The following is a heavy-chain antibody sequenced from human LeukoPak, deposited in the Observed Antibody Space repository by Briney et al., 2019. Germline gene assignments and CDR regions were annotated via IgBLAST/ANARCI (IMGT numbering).Heavy chain of an antibody. CDR2: IKQDGSEK. CDR3: ARVDVLYYDSSGYFDY. Sequence: GGSLRLSCVASGFTFSSYWMSWVRQAPGKGLEWVANIKQDGSEKYYVDSVKGRFTISRDNAKNSLYLQMNSLRAEDTAVYYCARVDVLYYDSSGYFDYWGQGTLVTVSS. V-gene: IGHV3-7*01. D-gene: IGHD3-22*01. J-gene: IGHJ4*02. CDR1: GFTFSSYW.